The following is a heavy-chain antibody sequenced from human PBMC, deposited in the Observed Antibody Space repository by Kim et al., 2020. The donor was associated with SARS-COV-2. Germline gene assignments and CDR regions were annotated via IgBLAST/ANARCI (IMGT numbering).Heavy chain of an antibody. V-gene: IGHV1-2*02. CDR3: ARGQRAPFDC. J-gene: IGHJ4*02. D-gene: IGHD5-18*01. Sequence: GTNYAQKFQGRFTMTRDTSISTANMELSSLRSDDTAVYFCARGQRAPFDCWGQGTLVTVSS. CDR2: GT.